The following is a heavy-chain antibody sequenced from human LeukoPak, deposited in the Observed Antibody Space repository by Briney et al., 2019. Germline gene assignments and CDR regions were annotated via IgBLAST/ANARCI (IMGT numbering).Heavy chain of an antibody. CDR3: AKDLSLGAIDY. CDR1: GFTFSSYG. CDR2: VWYDGSNK. J-gene: IGHJ4*02. V-gene: IGHV3-33*06. D-gene: IGHD1-26*01. Sequence: GGSLRLSCAASGFTFSSYGMHWVRQAPGKGLEWVAVVWYDGSNKYYADSVKGRFTISRDNSKNTLYLQMNSLRAEDTAVYYCAKDLSLGAIDYWGRGTLVTVSS.